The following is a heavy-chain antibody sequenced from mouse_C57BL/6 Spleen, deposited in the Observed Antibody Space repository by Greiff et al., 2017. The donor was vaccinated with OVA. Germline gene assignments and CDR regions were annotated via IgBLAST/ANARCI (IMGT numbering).Heavy chain of an antibody. J-gene: IGHJ2*01. CDR1: GYTFTDYY. Sequence: EVQLQQSGPELVKPGASVKISCKASGYTFTDYYMNWVKQSHGKSLEWIGDINPNNGGTSYNQKFKGKATLTVDKSSSTAYMELRSLTSEDSAVYYCSRKRPFMVKTYYFDYWGQGTTLTVSS. V-gene: IGHV1-26*01. D-gene: IGHD2-2*01. CDR2: INPNNGGT. CDR3: SRKRPFMVKTYYFDY.